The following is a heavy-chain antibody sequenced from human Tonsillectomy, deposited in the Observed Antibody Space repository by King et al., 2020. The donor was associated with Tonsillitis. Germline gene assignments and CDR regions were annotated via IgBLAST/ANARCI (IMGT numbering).Heavy chain of an antibody. Sequence: QLQESGPGLVKPSETLSLTCTVSGGSMSPYYWSWIRQPPGKGLEWIGYIYYSGGTDSNPSLKSRVTISVDTSNNQFSLKLSSVTAADTAVYYCARASTAIAADFDYGGQGTLVTVSS. CDR3: ARASTAIAADFDY. CDR2: IYYSGGT. J-gene: IGHJ4*02. CDR1: GGSMSPYY. D-gene: IGHD6-13*01. V-gene: IGHV4-59*13.